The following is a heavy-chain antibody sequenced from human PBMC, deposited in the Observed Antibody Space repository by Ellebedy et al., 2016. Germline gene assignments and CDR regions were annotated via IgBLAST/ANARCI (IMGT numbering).Heavy chain of an antibody. CDR2: INHSGST. J-gene: IGHJ5*02. CDR3: ARLNLWFGERDWFDP. D-gene: IGHD3-10*01. CDR1: GGSFSGYY. Sequence: SETLSLTCAVYGGSFSGYYWSWIRQPPGTGLEWIGEINHSGSTNYNPSLKSRVTISVDTSKNQFSLKLRSVTAADTAVYYCARLNLWFGERDWFDPWGQGTLVTVSS. V-gene: IGHV4-34*01.